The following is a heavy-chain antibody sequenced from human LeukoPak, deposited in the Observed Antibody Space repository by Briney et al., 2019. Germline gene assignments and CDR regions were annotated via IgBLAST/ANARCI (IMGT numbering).Heavy chain of an antibody. CDR2: IIPILGIA. J-gene: IGHJ4*02. D-gene: IGHD6-19*01. CDR1: GGTFSRYA. CDR3: ARVKGQWLWEYYFDY. Sequence: ASVKVSCKASGGTFSRYAISWVRQAPGQGLEWMGRIIPILGIANYAQKFQGRVTITADKSTSTAYMELSSLRSEDTAVYYCARVKGQWLWEYYFDYWGQGTLVTVSS. V-gene: IGHV1-69*04.